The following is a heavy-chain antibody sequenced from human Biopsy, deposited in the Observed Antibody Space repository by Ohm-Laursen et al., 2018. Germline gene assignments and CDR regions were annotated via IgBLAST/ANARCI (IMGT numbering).Heavy chain of an antibody. D-gene: IGHD2-8*01. V-gene: IGHV3-21*01. CDR1: GFTFSGFS. CDR2: ISASGNHI. CDR3: ARDGEAKYCRHGVCPSDY. Sequence: SLRLSCTASGFTFSGFSMNWVRQAPGKGLERVSSISASGNHIYYTDSVKGRFTVSRDNGKNSLDLQMNSLRGEDTAVYYCARDGEAKYCRHGVCPSDYWGQGTLVTVSS. J-gene: IGHJ4*02.